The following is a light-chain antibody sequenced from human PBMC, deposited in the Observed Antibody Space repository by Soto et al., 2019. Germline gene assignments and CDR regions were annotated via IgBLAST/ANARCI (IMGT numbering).Light chain of an antibody. Sequence: QSVLTQPPSASGTPGQGVTISCSGSISNIGSNTVNWYQHLPGTAPKVLIYSNSQRPPGVPDRFSGSKSGTSASLAISGLQSEDEADYYCAARDDSLNGYVFGTGTKVTVL. CDR3: AARDDSLNGYV. CDR2: SNS. CDR1: ISNIGSNT. J-gene: IGLJ1*01. V-gene: IGLV1-44*01.